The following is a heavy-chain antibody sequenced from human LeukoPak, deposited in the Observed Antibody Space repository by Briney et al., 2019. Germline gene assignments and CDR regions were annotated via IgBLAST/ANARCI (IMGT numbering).Heavy chain of an antibody. J-gene: IGHJ1*01. V-gene: IGHV5-51*01. CDR2: IYPGDSDT. Sequence: NRGESLKISCKGSGYSFTSYWIGWVRQMPGKGLEWMGIIYPGDSDTRYSPSFQGQVTISADKSISTAYLQWSSLKASDTAMYFCATYAGSYSKYFQHWGQGTLVTVSS. D-gene: IGHD3-10*01. CDR1: GYSFTSYW. CDR3: ATYAGSYSKYFQH.